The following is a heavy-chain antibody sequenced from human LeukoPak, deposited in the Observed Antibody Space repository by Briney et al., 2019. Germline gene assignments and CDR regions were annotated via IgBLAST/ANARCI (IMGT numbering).Heavy chain of an antibody. CDR3: ARDLRSSGWYYFDY. J-gene: IGHJ4*02. D-gene: IGHD6-19*01. Sequence: GGSLRLSCAASGFTFSSYSMNWVRQAPGKGLEWVSSISSSSTYIYYADSVRGRFTISRDNVKNSLYLQMNSLRAEDAAVYYCARDLRSSGWYYFDYWGQGTLVTVSS. CDR1: GFTFSSYS. CDR2: ISSSSTYI. V-gene: IGHV3-21*01.